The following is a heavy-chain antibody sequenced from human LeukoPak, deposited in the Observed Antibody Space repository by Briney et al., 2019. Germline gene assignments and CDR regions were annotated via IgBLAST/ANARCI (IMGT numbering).Heavy chain of an antibody. CDR1: GVSISSSNSY. J-gene: IGHJ5*02. D-gene: IGHD3-22*01. V-gene: IGHV4-39*07. CDR2: IYHSGST. CDR3: ARGVTMIGRLRFDP. Sequence: SETLSLTCTVSGVSISSSNSYWGWIRQPPGKGLEWIGNIYHSGSTYYNASLKSRVTISIDTSKNQFSLKLSSVTAADTAVYYCARGVTMIGRLRFDPWGQGTLVTVSS.